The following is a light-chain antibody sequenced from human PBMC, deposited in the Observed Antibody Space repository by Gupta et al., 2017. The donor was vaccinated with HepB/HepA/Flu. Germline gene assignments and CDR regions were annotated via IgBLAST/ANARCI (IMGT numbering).Light chain of an antibody. CDR3: MQALQTPIT. CDR2: LSS. V-gene: IGKV2-28*01. J-gene: IGKJ5*01. Sequence: DIAMIQSPLSLPVTPGEPASISCRSGQSLLHSNGYNYLDWYLQRPGQSPQLLIYLSSSRASGVPDRFSGSGSGTDFTLKISRVEAEDVGVYYCMQALQTPITFGQGTRLEIK. CDR1: QSLLHSNGYNY.